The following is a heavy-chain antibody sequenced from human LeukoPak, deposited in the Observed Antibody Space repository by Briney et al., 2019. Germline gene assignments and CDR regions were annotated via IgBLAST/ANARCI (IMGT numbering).Heavy chain of an antibody. CDR3: ARDYGGNSGWFGP. V-gene: IGHV3-53*01. CDR2: VYPGGSGAST. Sequence: GGSLRLSCAASGFTVSNNYMNRVRQAPGKGLEWVSVVYPGGSGASTYYADSVKGRFTISRDNSKDILYLQMNSLRADDTAVYYCARDYGGNSGWFGPWGQGTLVTVSS. J-gene: IGHJ5*02. CDR1: GFTVSNNY. D-gene: IGHD4-23*01.